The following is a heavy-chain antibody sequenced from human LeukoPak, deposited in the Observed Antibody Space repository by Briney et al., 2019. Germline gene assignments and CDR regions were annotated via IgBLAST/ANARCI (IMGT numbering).Heavy chain of an antibody. CDR1: GYTFTSYG. J-gene: IGHJ4*02. D-gene: IGHD3-10*01. CDR3: ARDRALWFGELLSDY. V-gene: IGHV1-18*01. CDR2: ISAYNGNT. Sequence: ASVKVSCKASGYTFTSYGISWVRQAPGQGLEWMGWISAYNGNTNYAQKLQGRVTMTTDTSTSTAYMELRSLRSDDTAVYYCARDRALWFGELLSDYWGQGTLVTVSS.